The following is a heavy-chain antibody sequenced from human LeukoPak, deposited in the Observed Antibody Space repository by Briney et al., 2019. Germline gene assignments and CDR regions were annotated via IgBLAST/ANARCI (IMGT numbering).Heavy chain of an antibody. CDR2: ISYDETDK. CDR1: GFTFNSYG. D-gene: IGHD6-19*01. CDR3: AKRYSSGWYYLDY. J-gene: IGHJ4*02. V-gene: IGHV3-30*18. Sequence: PGRSLRLSCAASGFTFNSYGMHWVRQAPGKGLEWVAVISYDETDKYYADSVKGRFTVSRDNSKNTLYLQMNSLRAGDTAVYYCAKRYSSGWYYLDYWGQGTLVTVSS.